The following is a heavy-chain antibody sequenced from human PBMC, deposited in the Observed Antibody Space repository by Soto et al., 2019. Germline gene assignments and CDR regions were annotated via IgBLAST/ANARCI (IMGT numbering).Heavy chain of an antibody. CDR3: ARELDGIDV. Sequence: QVQLVESGGGLVKPGGSLRLSCAASGLTFSDYYMSWIRQAPGKGLEWVSYITSSGSYTNYADPVQGRFTISKDNAKNSLYLQMNSLRADDTAVYYCARELDGIDVWGQGTTVTVSS. V-gene: IGHV3-11*05. CDR2: ITSSGSYT. CDR1: GLTFSDYY. J-gene: IGHJ6*02.